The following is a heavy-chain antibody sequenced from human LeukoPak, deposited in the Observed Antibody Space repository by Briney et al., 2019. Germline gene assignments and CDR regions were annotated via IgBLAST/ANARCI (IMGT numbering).Heavy chain of an antibody. CDR3: ARLGGATSPFGY. D-gene: IGHD1-26*01. CDR1: GGSISSGDYY. CDR2: IYYTGNT. V-gene: IGHV4-30-4*01. J-gene: IGHJ4*02. Sequence: SETPSLTCTVSGGSISSGDYYWSWIRQPPGKGLEWIGYIYYTGNTNYNPSLKSRVTISVDTSKNQFSLNLSSVTAADTAIYYCARLGGATSPFGYWGQGTLVTVSS.